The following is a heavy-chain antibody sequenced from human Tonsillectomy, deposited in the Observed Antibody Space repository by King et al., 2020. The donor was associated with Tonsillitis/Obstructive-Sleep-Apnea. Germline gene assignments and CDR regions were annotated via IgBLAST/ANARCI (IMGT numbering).Heavy chain of an antibody. J-gene: IGHJ6*03. Sequence: VQLVESGGGLVQPGGSLRLSCAASGFTVSSNYMSWVRQAPGKGLEWVAVIYSGGSTYYADSVKGSFTISRDNSKNTLYLQMNSLTDEDTAVYYCARTGSGSSATHYYYYRDVWGKGTTVTVSS. CDR1: GFTVSSNY. V-gene: IGHV3-66*01. CDR3: ARTGSGSSATHYYYYRDV. CDR2: IYSGGST. D-gene: IGHD3-10*01.